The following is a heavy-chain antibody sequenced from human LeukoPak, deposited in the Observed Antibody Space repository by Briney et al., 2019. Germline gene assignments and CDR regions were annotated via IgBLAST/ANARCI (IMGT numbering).Heavy chain of an antibody. Sequence: SETLSLTCAVYGGSFSGYYWSWIRQPPGKGLEWIGEINHSGSTNYNPSLKSRVTISVDTSKNQFSLKLSSVTAADTAVYYCARGRTVTTSGGDYWGQGTLVTVSS. CDR3: ARGRTVTTSGGDY. J-gene: IGHJ4*02. D-gene: IGHD4-17*01. V-gene: IGHV4-34*01. CDR1: GGSFSGYY. CDR2: INHSGST.